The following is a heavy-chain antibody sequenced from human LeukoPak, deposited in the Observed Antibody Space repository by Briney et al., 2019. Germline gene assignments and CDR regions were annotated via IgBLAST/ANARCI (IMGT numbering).Heavy chain of an antibody. D-gene: IGHD6-6*01. V-gene: IGHV4-59*01. J-gene: IGHJ6*03. CDR3: ARDELVARPGYYYYYMDV. CDR2: IYYSGST. CDR1: GGSISSYY. Sequence: SETLSLTCTVSGGSISSYYWSWIRQPPGKGLEWIGYIYYSGSTNYNPSLKSRVTISVDTSKNQFSLKLSSVTAADTAVYYCARDELVARPGYYYYYMDVWGKGTTVTVSS.